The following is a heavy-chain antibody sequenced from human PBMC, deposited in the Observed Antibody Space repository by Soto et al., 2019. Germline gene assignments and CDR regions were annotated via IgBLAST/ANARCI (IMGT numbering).Heavy chain of an antibody. D-gene: IGHD1-26*01. CDR1: GGSFRGYD. V-gene: IGHV4-34*01. Sequence: QVQLQQWGAGLLKPSETLSLTCAVYGGSFRGYDWSWIRQSPGKGLEWVGEINHSGSTNYNPSLKSRVTMSVDTSKNQFSLKLSSVTAADTAVYYCARGVVGATTAGLFDYWGQGTLVTVSS. J-gene: IGHJ4*02. CDR2: INHSGST. CDR3: ARGVVGATTAGLFDY.